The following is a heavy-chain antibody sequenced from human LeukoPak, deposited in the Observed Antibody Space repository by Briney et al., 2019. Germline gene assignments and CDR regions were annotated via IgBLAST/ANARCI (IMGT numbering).Heavy chain of an antibody. V-gene: IGHV4-59*01. CDR1: GGSISSYY. Sequence: SETLSLTCTVSGGSISSYYWSWIRQPPGKGLEWIGYIYYSGSTNYNPSLKSRVTISVDTSKNQFSLKLSSVTAADTAAYYCARDTLRGSYGSGSYYNPLGAFDIWGQGTMVTVSS. CDR3: ARDTLRGSYGSGSYYNPLGAFDI. J-gene: IGHJ3*02. CDR2: IYYSGST. D-gene: IGHD3-10*01.